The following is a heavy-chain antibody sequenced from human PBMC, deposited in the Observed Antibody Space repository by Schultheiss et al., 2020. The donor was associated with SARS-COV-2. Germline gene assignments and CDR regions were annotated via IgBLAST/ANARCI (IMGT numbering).Heavy chain of an antibody. V-gene: IGHV1-18*01. CDR3: ARDGGITMIVVDHDAFDI. CDR1: GYTFTDYG. D-gene: IGHD3-22*01. CDR2: ISGHNSIP. J-gene: IGHJ3*02. Sequence: ASVKVSCKSSGYTFTDYGVTWVRQAPGQGLEWMGWISGHNSIPYYAQKFQGRVTMTTDTSTNTAHMELWSLTSDDTAVYYCARDGGITMIVVDHDAFDIWGQGTMVTVSS.